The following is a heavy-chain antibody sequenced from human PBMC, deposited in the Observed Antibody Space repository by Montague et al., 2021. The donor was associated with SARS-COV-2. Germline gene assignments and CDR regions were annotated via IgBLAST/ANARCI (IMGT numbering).Heavy chain of an antibody. CDR1: GASVTSINW. V-gene: IGHV4-4*02. J-gene: IGHJ4*02. Sequence: SETLSLTCAVSGASVTSINWWRWVRQPPGRGLEWIAEIHHTGITNFNPPLRSRASISLDTSKNQFSLTLNSVTAADTATYFCASHPVFQQLYSWGQGTLVSVSS. CDR3: ASHPVFQQLYS. D-gene: IGHD6-13*01. CDR2: IHHTGIT.